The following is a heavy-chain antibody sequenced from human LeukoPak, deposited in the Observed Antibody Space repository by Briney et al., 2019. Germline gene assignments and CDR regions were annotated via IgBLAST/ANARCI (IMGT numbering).Heavy chain of an antibody. D-gene: IGHD6-19*01. CDR3: ARVVGIPVTAPRPRGAFDI. V-gene: IGHV4-61*02. CDR2: IYTSGST. Sequence: PSETLSLTCTVSGGSISSGSYYWSWIRQPAGKGLEWIGRIYTSGSTNYNPSLKSRVTMSVDTSTYHFSLKLSSVTAADTAVYYCARVVGIPVTAPRPRGAFDIWGQGTMVTVSS. CDR1: GGSISSGSYY. J-gene: IGHJ3*02.